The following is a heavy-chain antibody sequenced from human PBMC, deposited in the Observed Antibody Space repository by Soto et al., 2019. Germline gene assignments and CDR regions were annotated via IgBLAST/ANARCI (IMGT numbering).Heavy chain of an antibody. J-gene: IGHJ3*02. CDR2: VIPIIGEG. CDR1: GGTFSSQT. Sequence: QVQLVQSGAEVKEPGSSVKVSCKVSGGTFSSQTINWVRQVPGQGLEWMGSVIPIIGEGKYAQSFLGRVTITADRPTSTPNRKLSSLRPEDTAVYYCARPAVNDLDADSSAFDIWGQGTMVTVSS. V-gene: IGHV1-69*02. CDR3: ARPAVNDLDADSSAFDI. D-gene: IGHD1-1*01.